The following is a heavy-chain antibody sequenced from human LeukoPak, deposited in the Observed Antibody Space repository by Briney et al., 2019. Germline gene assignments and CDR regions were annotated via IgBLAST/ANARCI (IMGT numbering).Heavy chain of an antibody. CDR2: IKTDGSEK. V-gene: IGHV3-7*03. Sequence: GGSLRLSCEASGFTFSNSWMTWVRQTPGKGLEWVANIKTDGSEKYYVDSVKGRFTISRDNAKNSLYLQMNSLRAEDTAVYYCARDPLRYFDWLSPTDDYWGQGTLVTVSS. D-gene: IGHD3-9*01. CDR1: GFTFSNSW. CDR3: ARDPLRYFDWLSPTDDY. J-gene: IGHJ4*02.